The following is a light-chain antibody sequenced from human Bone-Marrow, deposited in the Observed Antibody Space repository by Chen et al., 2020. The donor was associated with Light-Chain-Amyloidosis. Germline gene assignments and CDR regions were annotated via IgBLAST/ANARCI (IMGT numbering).Light chain of an antibody. Sequence: QSVLPHPPPVSAAPGQKLTIPCFGSNSNIGINYVSWYQHLPGISPKLLIYENNQRPSEIPDRFSGSKSGTSATLGVAGLQTGDEADYYCATWDSSLTVWMFGGGTKLTVL. V-gene: IGLV1-51*02. CDR1: NSNIGINY. J-gene: IGLJ3*02. CDR3: ATWDSSLTVWM. CDR2: ENN.